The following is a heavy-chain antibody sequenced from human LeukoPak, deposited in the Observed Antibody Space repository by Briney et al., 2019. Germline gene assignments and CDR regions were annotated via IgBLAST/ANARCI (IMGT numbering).Heavy chain of an antibody. CDR1: GFIFSGHW. J-gene: IGHJ4*02. Sequence: QAGGSLRLSCADSGFIFSGHWVTWVRQAPGKGLEWVANINQDGSVTWYVDSVKGRFTISRDNAKNSLYLQMNSLRAEDTAVYYCARDPLTDSGSSIPDYWGQGTLVTVSS. CDR3: ARDPLTDSGSSIPDY. D-gene: IGHD1-26*01. V-gene: IGHV3-7*01. CDR2: INQDGSVT.